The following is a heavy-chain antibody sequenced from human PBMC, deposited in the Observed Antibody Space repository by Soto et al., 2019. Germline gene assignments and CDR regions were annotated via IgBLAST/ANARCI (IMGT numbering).Heavy chain of an antibody. CDR1: GYTFTGYY. J-gene: IGHJ4*02. CDR2: INPNSGGT. CDR3: ARLFGPLVSGWFEAYFHY. D-gene: IGHD6-19*01. Sequence: QVQLVQSGAEVKKPGASVKVSCKASGYTFTGYYMHWVRQAPGQGLEWMGWINPNSGGTNYAQKFQGRVTMTRDTSISTAYRELSGLRSDDTAVYYCARLFGPLVSGWFEAYFHYWGQGPLVTVPS. V-gene: IGHV1-2*02.